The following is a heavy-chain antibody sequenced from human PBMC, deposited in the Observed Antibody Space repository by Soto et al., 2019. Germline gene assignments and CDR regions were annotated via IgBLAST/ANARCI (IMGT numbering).Heavy chain of an antibody. CDR3: AKDKVPYFDY. Sequence: GGARRHWCGASGGRLRAFGMHGGRQFPGKGLEWVAVISNDASKRYYIDSVEGRFTISRDDSKNTLYLQMDSLRVDDTAVYYCAKDKVPYFDY. CDR1: GGRLRAFG. CDR2: ISNDASKR. V-gene: IGHV3-30*18. J-gene: IGHJ4*01.